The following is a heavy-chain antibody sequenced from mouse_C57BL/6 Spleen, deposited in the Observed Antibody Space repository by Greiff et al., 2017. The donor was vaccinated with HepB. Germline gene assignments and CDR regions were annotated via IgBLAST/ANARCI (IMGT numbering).Heavy chain of an antibody. D-gene: IGHD1-1*01. V-gene: IGHV1-9*01. CDR2: ILPGSGST. Sequence: QVQLQQSGAELMKPGASVKLSCKATGYTFTGYWIEWVKQRPGHGLEWIGEILPGSGSTNYNEKFKGKATFTADPSSNTAYMQLSSLTTEDAAIYYCARVYGSLAYYYAMDYWGQGTSVTVSS. CDR3: ARVYGSLAYYYAMDY. J-gene: IGHJ4*01. CDR1: GYTFTGYW.